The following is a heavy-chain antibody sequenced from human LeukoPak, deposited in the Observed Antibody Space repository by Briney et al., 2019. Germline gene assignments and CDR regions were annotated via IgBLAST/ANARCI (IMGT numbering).Heavy chain of an antibody. J-gene: IGHJ4*02. CDR1: GYTFTSYG. D-gene: IGHD5-24*01. Sequence: ASVKVSCKASGYTFTSYGISWVRQAPGQGLEWMGWMNPNSGNTGYAQKLQGRVTMTTDTSTSTAYMELRSLRSDDTAVYYCARGDGYNYLVYWGQGTLVTVSS. CDR2: MNPNSGNT. CDR3: ARGDGYNYLVY. V-gene: IGHV1-18*01.